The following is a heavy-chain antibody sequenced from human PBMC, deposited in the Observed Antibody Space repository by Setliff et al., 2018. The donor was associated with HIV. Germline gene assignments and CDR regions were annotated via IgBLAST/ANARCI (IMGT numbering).Heavy chain of an antibody. CDR1: GYTFTDYY. V-gene: IGHV1-2*06. J-gene: IGHJ6*04. Sequence: VKVSCKASGYTFTDYYIHWVRQAPGQGLEWMGRINPKSGGTNYVRKFQGRVTMTRDTSINTAYLELSRLRSDDTAVYYCAKDRTGTGTTLHVWGKGTTVTVSS. CDR2: INPKSGGT. CDR3: AKDRTGTGTTLHV. D-gene: IGHD1-7*01.